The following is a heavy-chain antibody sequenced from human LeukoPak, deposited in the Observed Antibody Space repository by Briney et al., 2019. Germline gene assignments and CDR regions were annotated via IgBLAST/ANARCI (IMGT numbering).Heavy chain of an antibody. Sequence: SETLSLTCTVSGYSISSGYYWGWIRQPPGKGLEWIGSTYHSGSTYYNPSLKSRVTISVDTSKNQFSLKLSSVTAADTAVYYCARVPYYYDSSGYWFAFDIWGQGTMVTVSS. D-gene: IGHD3-22*01. J-gene: IGHJ3*02. CDR2: TYHSGST. CDR3: ARVPYYYDSSGYWFAFDI. V-gene: IGHV4-38-2*02. CDR1: GYSISSGYY.